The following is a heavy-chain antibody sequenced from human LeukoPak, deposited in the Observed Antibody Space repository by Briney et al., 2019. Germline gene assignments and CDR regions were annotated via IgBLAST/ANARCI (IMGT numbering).Heavy chain of an antibody. CDR1: GGSISSGSYY. D-gene: IGHD4-17*01. CDR2: IYTSGST. Sequence: PSETLSLTCTVSGGSISSGSYYWSWIRQPAGKGLEWIGRIYTSGSTNYNPSLKSRVTISVDTSKNQFSLKLSSVTAADTAVYYCARGYGDYLWGLVDNYYFDYWGQGTLVTVSS. CDR3: ARGYGDYLWGLVDNYYFDY. V-gene: IGHV4-61*02. J-gene: IGHJ4*02.